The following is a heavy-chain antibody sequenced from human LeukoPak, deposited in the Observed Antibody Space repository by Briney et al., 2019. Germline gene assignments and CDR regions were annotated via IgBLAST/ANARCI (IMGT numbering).Heavy chain of an antibody. V-gene: IGHV4-31*03. J-gene: IGHJ4*02. CDR1: GGSISSGGYY. Sequence: SETLSLTCTVSGGSISSGGYYWSWIRQHPGKGLEWIGYIYYSGSTYYNPSLKSRVTISVDRSKNQFSLKLSSVTAADTAVYYCARGSRAEYSYGPSFDYWGQGTLVTVSS. CDR2: IYYSGST. CDR3: ARGSRAEYSYGPSFDY. D-gene: IGHD5-18*01.